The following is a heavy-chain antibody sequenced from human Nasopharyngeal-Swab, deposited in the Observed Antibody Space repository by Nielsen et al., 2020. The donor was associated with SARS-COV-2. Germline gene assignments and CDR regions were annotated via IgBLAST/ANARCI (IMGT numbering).Heavy chain of an antibody. Sequence: GGSLRLSCAVSGFTFRDYWMHWVRQAPGKGLVWVSRINGDGNTINYADSVKGRFTISRDNAKNSLYLQMNSLRAEDTAVYYCARDWRYSSSWYTATFDYWGQGTLVTVSS. CDR2: INGDGNTI. J-gene: IGHJ4*02. D-gene: IGHD6-13*01. CDR3: ARDWRYSSSWYTATFDY. V-gene: IGHV3-74*01. CDR1: GFTFRDYW.